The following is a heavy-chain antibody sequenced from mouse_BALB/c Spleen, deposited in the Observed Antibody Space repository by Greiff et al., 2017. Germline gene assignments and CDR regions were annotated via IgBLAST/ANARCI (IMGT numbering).Heavy chain of an antibody. D-gene: IGHD1-1*01. CDR3: ARHRDLLLRLFDV. CDR2: ISNGGGST. J-gene: IGHJ1*01. CDR1: GFTFSSYT. Sequence: EVKLVESGGGLVQPGGSLKLSCAASGFTFSSYTMSWVRQTPEKRLEWVAYISNGGGSTYYPDTVKGRFTISRDNAKNTLYLQMSSLKSEDTAMYYCARHRDLLLRLFDVWGAGTTVTVSS. V-gene: IGHV5-12-2*01.